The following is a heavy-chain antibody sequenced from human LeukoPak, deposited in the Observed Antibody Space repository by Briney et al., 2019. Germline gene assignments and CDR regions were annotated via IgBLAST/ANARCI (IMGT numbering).Heavy chain of an antibody. V-gene: IGHV4-4*07. CDR3: ARGIAAAGTDYYYYMDV. CDR1: GGSISSYY. CDR2: IYTSGST. J-gene: IGHJ6*03. Sequence: SETLSLTCTVSGGSISSYYWSWIWQPAGKGLEWIGRIYTSGSTNYNPSLKSRVTMSVDTSKNQFSLKLSSVTAADTAVYYCARGIAAAGTDYYYYMDVWGKGTTVSVSS. D-gene: IGHD6-13*01.